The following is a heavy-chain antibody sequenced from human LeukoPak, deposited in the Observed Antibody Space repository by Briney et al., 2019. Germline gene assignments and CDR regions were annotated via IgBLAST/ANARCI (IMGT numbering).Heavy chain of an antibody. Sequence: SQTLSLTCTVSGDSISSGGYYWSWIRQHPGKGLEWMGYIYYSGSTYYNPSLKSRVTISVDTSKNQFYLKLSSVTAAETAVYYCASYYYDSSGYQDYFDYWGQGTLVTVSS. J-gene: IGHJ4*02. D-gene: IGHD3-22*01. CDR1: GDSISSGGYY. V-gene: IGHV4-31*03. CDR2: IYYSGST. CDR3: ASYYYDSSGYQDYFDY.